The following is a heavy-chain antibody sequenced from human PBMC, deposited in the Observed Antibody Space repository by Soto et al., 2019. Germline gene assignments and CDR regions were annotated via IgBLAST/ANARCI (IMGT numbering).Heavy chain of an antibody. Sequence: GGSLRLSCAASGFTFSSYSMNWVRQGPGEGVGWGSSISSSSSYINYAGSVKGRCTISRDNAKNSLYLQMNSLRAEDTAVYYCARDLVREAAAGSAYYYYGMDVWGQGTTVTVSS. V-gene: IGHV3-21*01. CDR1: GFTFSSYS. CDR3: ARDLVREAAAGSAYYYYGMDV. CDR2: ISSSSSYI. J-gene: IGHJ6*02. D-gene: IGHD6-13*01.